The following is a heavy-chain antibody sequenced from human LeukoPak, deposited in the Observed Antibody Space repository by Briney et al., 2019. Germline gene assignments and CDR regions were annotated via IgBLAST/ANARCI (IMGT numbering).Heavy chain of an antibody. Sequence: PSETLSLTCAVYGGSFSGYYWSWIRQPPGKGLEWIGEINHSGSTNYNPSLKSRVTISVDTSKNQFSLKLSSVTAADTAVYYCARRVLRYNKSAFDIWGQGTMVTVSS. V-gene: IGHV4-34*01. J-gene: IGHJ3*02. CDR1: GGSFSGYY. D-gene: IGHD3-9*01. CDR2: INHSGST. CDR3: ARRVLRYNKSAFDI.